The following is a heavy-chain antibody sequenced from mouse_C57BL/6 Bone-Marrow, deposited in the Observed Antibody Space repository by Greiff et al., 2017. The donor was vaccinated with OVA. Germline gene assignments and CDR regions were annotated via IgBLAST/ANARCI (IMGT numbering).Heavy chain of an antibody. J-gene: IGHJ3*01. CDR2: IYPRSGNT. CDR3: ARSRGAY. CDR1: GYTFTSYG. Sequence: QVQLQQSGAELARPGASVKLSCKASGYTFTSYGISWVKQRTGQGLEWIGEIYPRSGNTYYNEKFKGKATLTADKYSSTAYMELRSLTAEVSAVDFCARSRGAYWGQGTLVTVSA. V-gene: IGHV1-81*01.